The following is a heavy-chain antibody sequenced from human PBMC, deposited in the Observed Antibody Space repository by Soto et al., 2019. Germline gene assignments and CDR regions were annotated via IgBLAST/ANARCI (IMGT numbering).Heavy chain of an antibody. CDR3: ARDASYYDFWSGLREYGMDV. Sequence: GGSLRLSCAASGFTFSRYSMNWVRQAPGKGLEWVSSISSSSSYIYYADSVKGRFTISRDNAKNSLYLQMNSLRAEDTAVYYCARDASYYDFWSGLREYGMDVWGQGTTVTVSS. J-gene: IGHJ6*02. CDR1: GFTFSRYS. CDR2: ISSSSSYI. D-gene: IGHD3-3*01. V-gene: IGHV3-21*01.